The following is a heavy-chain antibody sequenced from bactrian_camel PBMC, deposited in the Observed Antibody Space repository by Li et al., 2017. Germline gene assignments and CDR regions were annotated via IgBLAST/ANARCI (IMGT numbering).Heavy chain of an antibody. J-gene: IGHJ4*01. CDR1: ELAYRSYC. D-gene: IGHD1*01. CDR3: AMSFQLPCLGRDERAYDY. V-gene: IGHV3S55*01. CDR2: IDSDGNT. Sequence: QVQLVESGGGSVQAGGSLRLSCTAPELAYRSYCMGWFRQAPGKEREGVASIDSDGNTNYAESVSGRFTISREKGENTLYLQMNSLKPEDTAIYFCAMSFQLPCLGRDERAYDYWGQGTQVTVS.